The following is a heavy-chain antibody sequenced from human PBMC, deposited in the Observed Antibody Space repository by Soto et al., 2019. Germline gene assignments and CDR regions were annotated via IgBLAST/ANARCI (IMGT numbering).Heavy chain of an antibody. Sequence: EVQLGESGGGLAQPGGSLRLSCAASGFTFSRYEMHWVRQAPGMGLEWVAYISGSGGTIYYADSVKGRFTISRDNAKNSLYLQMNTLRAEDTAVYYCAREDKYDFDYWGQGTLVTVSS. CDR1: GFTFSRYE. CDR2: ISGSGGTI. D-gene: IGHD2-15*01. CDR3: AREDKYDFDY. V-gene: IGHV3-48*03. J-gene: IGHJ4*02.